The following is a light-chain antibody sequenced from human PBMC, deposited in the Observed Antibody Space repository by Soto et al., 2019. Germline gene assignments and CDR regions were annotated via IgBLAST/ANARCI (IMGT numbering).Light chain of an antibody. V-gene: IGKV3-11*01. J-gene: IGKJ2*01. Sequence: EIVLTQSPATLSLSPGERATLSCRASQSVSSYLAWYQQKPGQAPRLLIYDASNRATGIPARFSGGGSGTDFPLTISSLEPEDVGVYYCQQRFNWPRFTLGQGTKLEIK. CDR1: QSVSSY. CDR3: QQRFNWPRFT. CDR2: DAS.